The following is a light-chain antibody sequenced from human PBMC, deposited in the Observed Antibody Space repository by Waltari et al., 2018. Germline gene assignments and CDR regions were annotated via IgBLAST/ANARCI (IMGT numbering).Light chain of an antibody. CDR1: SSNIGSPT. CDR2: GNN. V-gene: IGLV1-44*01. J-gene: IGLJ2*01. Sequence: QSVLTQTPSASGTPGQRVTITCSGSSSNIGSPTVTWYQQLPGTAPKLIMFGNNHRPSGVPGRFSGSKSGTSASLAISGLQSEDEADYYCGVWDDSLNGVVFGGGTKLTVL. CDR3: GVWDDSLNGVV.